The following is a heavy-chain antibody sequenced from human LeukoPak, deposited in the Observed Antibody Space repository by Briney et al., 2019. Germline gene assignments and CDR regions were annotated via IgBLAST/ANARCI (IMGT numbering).Heavy chain of an antibody. Sequence: ASVKVSCKVSGYTLTELSMHWVRQAPGKGLEWMGGFDPEDGETIYAQKFQGRVTMTEDTTTDTAYMELSSLRSEDTAVYYCATRYSSGWYALDYWGQGTLVTVSS. V-gene: IGHV1-24*01. D-gene: IGHD6-19*01. J-gene: IGHJ4*02. CDR1: GYTLTELS. CDR2: FDPEDGET. CDR3: ATRYSSGWYALDY.